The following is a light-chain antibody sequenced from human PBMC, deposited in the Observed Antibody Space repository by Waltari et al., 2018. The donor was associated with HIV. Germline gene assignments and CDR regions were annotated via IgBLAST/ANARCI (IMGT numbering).Light chain of an antibody. CDR1: SPTTGADHN. Sequence: QSVLTQPPSLSGAPRQAVTSSCTGTSPTTGADHNVHWYQQLPGTAPKLLIYGNTIRPSGVPDRFSGSKSGTSASLAITGLQADDEADYYCQSYDSSLSAWVFGGGTKLTVL. CDR2: GNT. V-gene: IGLV1-40*01. CDR3: QSYDSSLSAWV. J-gene: IGLJ3*02.